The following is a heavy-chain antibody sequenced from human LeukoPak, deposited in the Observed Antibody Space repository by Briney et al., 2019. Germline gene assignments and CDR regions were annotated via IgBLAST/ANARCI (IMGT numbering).Heavy chain of an antibody. Sequence: GSLRLSCAASGFTFSSYSMNWVRQAPGKGLEWVSSISSSSSYIYYADSVKGRFTISRDNAKNSLYLQMNSLRAEDTAVYYCARDIGGQWLVHGDYWGQGTLVTVSS. CDR3: ARDIGGQWLVHGDY. V-gene: IGHV3-21*01. CDR2: ISSSSSYI. CDR1: GFTFSSYS. D-gene: IGHD6-19*01. J-gene: IGHJ4*02.